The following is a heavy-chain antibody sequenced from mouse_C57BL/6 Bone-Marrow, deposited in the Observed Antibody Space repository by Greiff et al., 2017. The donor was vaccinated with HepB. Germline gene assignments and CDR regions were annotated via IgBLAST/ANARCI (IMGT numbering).Heavy chain of an antibody. J-gene: IGHJ4*01. CDR3: AREDFYYDYDDYAMDY. Sequence: QVQLQQPGAELVMPGASVKLSCKASGYTFTSYWMHWVKQRPGQGLEWIGEIDPSDSYTNYNQKFKGKSTLTVDKSSSTAYMQLSSLTSEDSAGYYCAREDFYYDYDDYAMDYWGQGTSVTVSS. D-gene: IGHD2-4*01. V-gene: IGHV1-69*01. CDR1: GYTFTSYW. CDR2: IDPSDSYT.